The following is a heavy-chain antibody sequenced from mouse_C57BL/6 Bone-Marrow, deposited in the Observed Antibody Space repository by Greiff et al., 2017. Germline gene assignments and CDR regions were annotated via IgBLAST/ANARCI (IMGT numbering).Heavy chain of an antibody. V-gene: IGHV2-2*01. CDR2: IWSGGST. J-gene: IGHJ2*01. CDR1: GFSLTSYG. Sequence: QVQLQQSGPGLVQPSQSLSITCTVSGFSLTSYGVHWVRQSPGKGLEWLGVIWSGGSTVYNAAFISRLSISKDNSKSQVFCKMNSLQADDTAIDYCARNSGSSHYFDYWGQGTTLTVSS. D-gene: IGHD1-1*01. CDR3: ARNSGSSHYFDY.